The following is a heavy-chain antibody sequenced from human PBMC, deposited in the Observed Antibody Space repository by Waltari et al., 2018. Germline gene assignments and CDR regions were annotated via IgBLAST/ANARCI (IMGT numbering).Heavy chain of an antibody. CDR2: IYYSGST. CDR1: GGSISSSSYY. Sequence: QLQLQESGPGLVKPSETLSLTCPVSGGSISSSSYYWGWIRQPPGKGLEWIGSIYYSGSTYYNPSLKSRVTISVDTSKNQFSLKLSSVTAADTAVYYCARVFRDIVVVPAAIPGYFDYWGQGTLVTVSS. V-gene: IGHV4-39*07. D-gene: IGHD2-2*02. J-gene: IGHJ4*02. CDR3: ARVFRDIVVVPAAIPGYFDY.